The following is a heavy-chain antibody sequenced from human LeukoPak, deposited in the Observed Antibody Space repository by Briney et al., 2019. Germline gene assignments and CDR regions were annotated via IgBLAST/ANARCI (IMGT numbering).Heavy chain of an antibody. D-gene: IGHD3-3*01. J-gene: IGHJ4*02. CDR1: GGTFSSYA. CDR3: ASPVKYYDTWSGYPPFDY. V-gene: IGHV1-69*13. CDR2: IIPMSGTA. Sequence: SVKVSCKASGGTFSSYAISWVRQAPGQGLEWVGGIIPMSGTANYAQKFQGRVTITADESTSTAYMELRSLRSEDTAIYYCASPVKYYDTWSGYPPFDYWGQGTLVTVSS.